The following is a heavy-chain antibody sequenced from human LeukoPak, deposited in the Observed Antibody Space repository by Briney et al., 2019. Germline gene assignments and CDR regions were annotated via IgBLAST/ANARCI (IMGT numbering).Heavy chain of an antibody. CDR3: AKAYYSSSWFSPPAEYFQH. D-gene: IGHD6-13*01. V-gene: IGHV3-23*01. CDR1: GFTFNNYA. J-gene: IGHJ1*01. Sequence: GGSLRLSCAVSGFTFNNYAISWVRQAPGKGLEWVSAISGSGGSTYYADSVKGRFTISRDNSKNTLYLQMNSLRAEDTAVYYCAKAYYSSSWFSPPAEYFQHWGQGTLVTVSS. CDR2: ISGSGGST.